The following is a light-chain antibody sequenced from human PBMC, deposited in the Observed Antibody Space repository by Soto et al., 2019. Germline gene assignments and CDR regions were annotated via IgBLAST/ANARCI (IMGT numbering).Light chain of an antibody. V-gene: IGLV1-40*01. J-gene: IGLJ2*01. CDR2: GNS. CDR1: SSNIGAGYD. CDR3: QSYDSSLSVV. Sequence: SVLTQPPSVSGAPGQRVTISCTGSSSNIGAGYDVHWYQQLPGTAPKLLIYGNSNRPSGVPDRFSGSKSGTSASLAITGLQAEDEADYYCQSYDSSLSVVFGGGTQLTVL.